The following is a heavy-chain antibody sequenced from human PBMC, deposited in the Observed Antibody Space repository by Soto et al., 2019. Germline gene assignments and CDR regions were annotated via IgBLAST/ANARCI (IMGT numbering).Heavy chain of an antibody. Sequence: EVQLLESGGGLVQPGGSLRLSCAASGFTFSSYAMSWVRQAPGKGLEWVSAISGSGGSTYYADSVKGRFTISRDNSKNTLYLQMNSLRAEDTAVYYCAKDGTDIVVVVAAEPTSFFDYWGQGTLVTVSS. CDR3: AKDGTDIVVVVAAEPTSFFDY. CDR2: ISGSGGST. V-gene: IGHV3-23*01. CDR1: GFTFSSYA. J-gene: IGHJ4*02. D-gene: IGHD2-15*01.